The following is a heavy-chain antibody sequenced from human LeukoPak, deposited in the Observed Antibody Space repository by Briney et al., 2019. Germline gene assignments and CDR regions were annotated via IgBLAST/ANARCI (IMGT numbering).Heavy chain of an antibody. CDR1: GFAFSSYT. Sequence: GGSLRLSCAASGFAFSSYTMSWVRQAPGKGLEWVSTITTSDGNTYYADSVKGRFTVSRDNSKNTLFLQMNSLRAEDTAVYYCAKDGGLWVSAHWGDSWGRGTLVTVSS. J-gene: IGHJ4*02. CDR2: ITTSDGNT. D-gene: IGHD7-27*01. V-gene: IGHV3-23*01. CDR3: AKDGGLWVSAHWGDS.